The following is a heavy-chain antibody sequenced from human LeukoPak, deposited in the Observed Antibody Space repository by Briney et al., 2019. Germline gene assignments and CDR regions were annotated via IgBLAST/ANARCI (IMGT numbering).Heavy chain of an antibody. J-gene: IGHJ4*02. CDR3: ARESEAAGTYYLDH. D-gene: IGHD6-25*01. Sequence: GGSLRLSCAASGFTFNEFWMHWVRQVPGKGLMWGARIHKDGLHTWYADSMKGRFTISRDNAENTVYLQLNSLRVEDTAVYYCARESEAAGTYYLDHWGQGNLVTVSS. V-gene: IGHV3-74*01. CDR2: IHKDGLHT. CDR1: GFTFNEFW.